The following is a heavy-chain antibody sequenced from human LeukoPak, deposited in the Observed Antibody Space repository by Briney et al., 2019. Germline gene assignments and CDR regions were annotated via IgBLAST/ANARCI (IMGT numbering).Heavy chain of an antibody. CDR1: GFTFSTYA. V-gene: IGHV3-23*01. D-gene: IGHD3-10*01. Sequence: PGGSLRLSCAASGFTFSTYAMMLVRQAPGKGLEWVSYASGSGGSTYYADSVKGRFTISRDNSKNTLYLQMNSLRVEDTAIYYCAKVPRSSLGYWGQGTLVTVSS. J-gene: IGHJ4*02. CDR2: ASGSGGST. CDR3: AKVPRSSLGY.